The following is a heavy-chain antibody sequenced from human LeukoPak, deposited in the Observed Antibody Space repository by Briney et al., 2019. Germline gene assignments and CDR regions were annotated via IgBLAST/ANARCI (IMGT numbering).Heavy chain of an antibody. Sequence: GGSLRLSCAASGFTFSSYVMSWVRQAPGKGLEWVSASSGTGGSTHYADSVKGRFTISRDNSKNTLYLQMNSLRAEDTAVYYCATLSVTGDYWGQGTLVTVSS. CDR2: SSGTGGST. V-gene: IGHV3-23*01. CDR1: GFTFSSYV. CDR3: ATLSVTGDY. J-gene: IGHJ4*02. D-gene: IGHD3-10*01.